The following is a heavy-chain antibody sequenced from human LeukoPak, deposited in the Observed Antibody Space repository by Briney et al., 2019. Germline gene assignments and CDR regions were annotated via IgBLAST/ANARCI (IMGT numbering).Heavy chain of an antibody. CDR2: ISYDGSNT. V-gene: IGHV3-30*01. CDR1: GFTFSTYA. D-gene: IGHD3-10*01. Sequence: QTWGSLRLSCAASGFTFSTYAMHWVRQAPGKGLEWVAVISYDGSNTYYADSVKGRFTISRDNSKNTLYLQLNSLRAEDTAVYYCARDSTYYYASGSSGPLYFDYWGQGTLVTVSS. CDR3: ARDSTYYYASGSSGPLYFDY. J-gene: IGHJ4*02.